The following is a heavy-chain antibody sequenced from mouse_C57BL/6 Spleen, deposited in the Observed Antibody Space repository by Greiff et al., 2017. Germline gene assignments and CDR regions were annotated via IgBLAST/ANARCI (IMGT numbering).Heavy chain of an antibody. CDR3: ARDRRTYYFDY. Sequence: EVQGVESGGGLVKPGGSLKLSCAASGFTFSSYAMSWVRQTPEKGLEWVATISDGGSYTYYPDNVKGRFTISRDNAKNNLYLQMRQLKSEDTAMYYCARDRRTYYFDYWGQGTTLTVSS. J-gene: IGHJ2*01. CDR2: ISDGGSYT. V-gene: IGHV5-4*01. CDR1: GFTFSSYA.